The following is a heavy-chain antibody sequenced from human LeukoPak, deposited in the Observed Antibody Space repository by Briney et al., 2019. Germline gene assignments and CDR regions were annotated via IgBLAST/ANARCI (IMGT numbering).Heavy chain of an antibody. CDR2: IWYDGSNK. D-gene: IGHD4-11*01. Sequence: GRSLRLSCAASGFTFSSYGMHWVRQAPGKGLEWVAVIWYDGSNKYYADSVKGRFTISRDNSKNTLYLQMNSLRAEDTAVYYYANDLRDYSNYLGPADYWGQGTLVTVSS. J-gene: IGHJ4*02. CDR3: ANDLRDYSNYLGPADY. V-gene: IGHV3-33*06. CDR1: GFTFSSYG.